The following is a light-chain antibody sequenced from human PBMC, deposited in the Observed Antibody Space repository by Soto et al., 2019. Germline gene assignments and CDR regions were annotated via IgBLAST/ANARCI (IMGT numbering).Light chain of an antibody. V-gene: IGKV1-5*01. Sequence: DIQMTQSPSSLSASVRDRVTITCRASQTISSWLAWYQQKPGKAPKLLIYHASSLESGVPSRFSGSESGTEFTLTISSLQPDDFATYYCQQYNSYPWSFGQGTKVDIK. CDR2: HAS. J-gene: IGKJ1*01. CDR1: QTISSW. CDR3: QQYNSYPWS.